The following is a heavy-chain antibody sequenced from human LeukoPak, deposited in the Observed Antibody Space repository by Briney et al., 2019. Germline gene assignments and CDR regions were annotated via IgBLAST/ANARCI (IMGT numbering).Heavy chain of an antibody. D-gene: IGHD6-13*01. CDR3: ARDGMAATGSPFDY. Sequence: SETLSPTCTVSGGSISSGYYYWNWIRQHPGKGLEWIGFIHYSGSTYYNPSLRSRVTISIDTSKNQFSLNLSSVTAADTAVYYCARDGMAATGSPFDYWGQGALVTVSS. V-gene: IGHV4-31*03. J-gene: IGHJ4*02. CDR2: IHYSGST. CDR1: GGSISSGYYY.